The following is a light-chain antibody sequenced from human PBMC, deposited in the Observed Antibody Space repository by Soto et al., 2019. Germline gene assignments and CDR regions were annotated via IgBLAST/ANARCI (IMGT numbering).Light chain of an antibody. V-gene: IGLV2-23*02. J-gene: IGLJ1*01. CDR2: EVT. CDR3: QSYDSSLSAYV. CDR1: SSDVGSYDL. Sequence: QSALTQPASVSGSPGQSITISCTGTSSDVGSYDLVSWYQHHPGTAPKLILYEVTKRPSGVSNRFSGSKSGNTASLTISGLQTEDDSHYYCQSYDSSLSAYVFGTGTKLTVL.